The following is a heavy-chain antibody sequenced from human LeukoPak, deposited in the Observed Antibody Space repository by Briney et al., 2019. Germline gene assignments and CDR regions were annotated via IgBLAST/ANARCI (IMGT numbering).Heavy chain of an antibody. CDR1: GGSISSYY. D-gene: IGHD5-24*01. V-gene: IGHV4-4*07. CDR3: ATHRDGYNWDYFDY. Sequence: PSETLSLTCTVSGGSISSYYWSWIRQPAGKGLEWIGRIYTSGSTNYNPSLKSRVTISVDTSKNQFSLKLSSVTAADTAVYYCATHRDGYNWDYFDYWGQGTLVTVSS. J-gene: IGHJ4*02. CDR2: IYTSGST.